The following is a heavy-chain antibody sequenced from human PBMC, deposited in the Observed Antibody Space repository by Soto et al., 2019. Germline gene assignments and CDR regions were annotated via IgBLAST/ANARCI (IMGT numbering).Heavy chain of an antibody. Sequence: PSETLSLTCTVSGGSISSGGYYWSWIRQHPGKGLEWIGYIYYSGSTYYNPSLKSRVTISVDTSKNQFSLKLSSVTAADTAVYYCXRVHSGSYFASPYYFDYWGQGTLVTVSS. J-gene: IGHJ4*02. V-gene: IGHV4-31*03. D-gene: IGHD1-26*01. CDR2: IYYSGST. CDR1: GGSISSGGYY. CDR3: XRVHSGSYFASPYYFDY.